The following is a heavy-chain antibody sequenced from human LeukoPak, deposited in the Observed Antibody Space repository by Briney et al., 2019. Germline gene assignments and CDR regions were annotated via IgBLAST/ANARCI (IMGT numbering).Heavy chain of an antibody. D-gene: IGHD2-15*01. CDR1: GFTFDDYA. Sequence: GGSLRLSCAASGFTFDDYAIHWVRQAPGKGLEWVSGISWNSGSIDYADSVKGRFTISRDNAKNSLYLQMNSLRVEDTALYYCARNIGYCSGGSCYSSVAVPNDYWGQGTLVTVSS. J-gene: IGHJ4*02. CDR3: ARNIGYCSGGSCYSSVAVPNDY. CDR2: ISWNSGSI. V-gene: IGHV3-9*01.